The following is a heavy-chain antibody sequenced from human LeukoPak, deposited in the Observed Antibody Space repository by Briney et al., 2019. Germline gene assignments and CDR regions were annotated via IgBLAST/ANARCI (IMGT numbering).Heavy chain of an antibody. CDR1: GFTFSSYT. CDR3: ARFAAGGSYYYYMDV. Sequence: GGSLRLSCAASGFTFSSYTMNWVRQPPGKGLEWVSNIGTSSTTIYYADSVKGRFTISRDNAKNSLYLQMNSLRADDTAVYYCARFAAGGSYYYYMDVWGKGTTVTVSS. V-gene: IGHV3-48*01. D-gene: IGHD6-25*01. J-gene: IGHJ6*03. CDR2: IGTSSTTI.